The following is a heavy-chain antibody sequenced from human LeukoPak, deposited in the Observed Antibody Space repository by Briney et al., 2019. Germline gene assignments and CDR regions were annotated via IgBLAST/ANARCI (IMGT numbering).Heavy chain of an antibody. Sequence: SETLSLTCTVSGGSISSYYWSWIRQPPGKGLEWIGYINYSGSTNYNPSLKSRVTISVDTSKNQFSLKLSSVTAADTAVYFCAGSAGTTRLGFDPWGQGILVTVSS. CDR1: GGSISSYY. CDR3: AGSAGTTRLGFDP. CDR2: INYSGST. V-gene: IGHV4-59*01. J-gene: IGHJ5*02. D-gene: IGHD1/OR15-1a*01.